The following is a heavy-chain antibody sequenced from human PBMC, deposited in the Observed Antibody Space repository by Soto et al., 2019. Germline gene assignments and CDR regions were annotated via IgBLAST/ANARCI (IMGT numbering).Heavy chain of an antibody. Sequence: GGSLRLSCAASGFTFSSYSMNWVRQAPGKGLEWVSYISSSSSTIYYADSVKGRFTISRDNAKNSLYLQMNSLRDEDTAVYYCAREVATPREADIVVVPRPFDYWGQGTLVTVSS. CDR1: GFTFSSYS. CDR3: AREVATPREADIVVVPRPFDY. J-gene: IGHJ4*02. V-gene: IGHV3-48*02. CDR2: ISSSSSTI. D-gene: IGHD2-21*01.